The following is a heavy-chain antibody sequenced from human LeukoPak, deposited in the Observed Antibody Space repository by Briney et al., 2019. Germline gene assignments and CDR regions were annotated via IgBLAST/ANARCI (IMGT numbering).Heavy chain of an antibody. CDR2: ISWNSGSI. V-gene: IGHV3-9*01. D-gene: IGHD3-10*01. Sequence: GRSLRLSCAASGFTFDDYAMHWVRQAPGKGLEWVSGISWNSGSIGYADSVKGRFTISRDNAKNSLYLQMNSLRAEDTALYYCAKLRFGELSPGTHYYFDYWGQGTLVTVSS. CDR1: GFTFDDYA. CDR3: AKLRFGELSPGTHYYFDY. J-gene: IGHJ4*02.